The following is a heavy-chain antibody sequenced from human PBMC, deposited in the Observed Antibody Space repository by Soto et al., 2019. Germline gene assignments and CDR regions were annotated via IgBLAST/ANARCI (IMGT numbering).Heavy chain of an antibody. V-gene: IGHV3-64*02. CDR3: ARGRGNYENWNFDL. Sequence: EVQLVESGEGLVQPGGSLRLSCEGSGFTFSTYGMHWVRQAPGKGLEFVSSTSGSGRSTSYADSVKGRFIISRDNSKNTLYLQMGRLSIEDTAVYYCARGRGNYENWNFDLWGRGSLVTVSS. J-gene: IGHJ2*01. D-gene: IGHD1-7*01. CDR2: TSGSGRST. CDR1: GFTFSTYG.